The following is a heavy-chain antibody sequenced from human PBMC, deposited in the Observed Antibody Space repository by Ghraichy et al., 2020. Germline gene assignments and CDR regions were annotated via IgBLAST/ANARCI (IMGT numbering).Heavy chain of an antibody. CDR3: SRTLPHSRGFDS. CDR1: GGSIGNNRYY. J-gene: IGHJ4*02. CDR2: VYDSGRS. V-gene: IGHV4-39*01. Sequence: SETLSLTCIVSGGSIGNNRYYWGWIRQSPGSAMEWIGNVYDSGRSYYNPSLKSRLTISLDTSKSQFSLSPKSVTAADTAVYYCSRTLPHSRGFDSWGLGTLVTVSS.